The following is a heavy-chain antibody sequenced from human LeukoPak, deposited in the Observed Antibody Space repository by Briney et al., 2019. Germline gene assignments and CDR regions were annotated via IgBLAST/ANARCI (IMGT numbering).Heavy chain of an antibody. Sequence: LSLTCAVYGGSFSGYYWSWIRQPPGKGLEWVSYISSSGSTIYYADSVKGRFTISRDNAKNSLYLQMNSLRAEDTAVYYCARASWNDVVDYWGQGTLVTVSS. CDR2: ISSSGSTI. CDR1: GGSFSGYY. CDR3: ARASWNDVVDY. D-gene: IGHD1-1*01. V-gene: IGHV3-11*01. J-gene: IGHJ4*02.